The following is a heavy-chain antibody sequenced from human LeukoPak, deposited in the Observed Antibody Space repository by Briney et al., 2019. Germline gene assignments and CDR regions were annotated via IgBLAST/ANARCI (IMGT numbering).Heavy chain of an antibody. D-gene: IGHD3-22*01. CDR3: ARGPLTPVGYYYDSSGYGMDV. CDR2: ISSSSSTI. V-gene: IGHV3-48*01. J-gene: IGHJ6*02. Sequence: GGSLRLSCAASGFTFSSYSMNWVRQAPGKGLEWVSYISSSSSTIYYADSVKGRFAISRDNAKNSLYLQMNSLRAEDTAVYYCARGPLTPVGYYYDSSGYGMDVWGQGTTVTVSS. CDR1: GFTFSSYS.